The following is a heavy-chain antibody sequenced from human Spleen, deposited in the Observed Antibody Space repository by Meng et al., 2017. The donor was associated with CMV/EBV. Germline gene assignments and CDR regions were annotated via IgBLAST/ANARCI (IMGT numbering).Heavy chain of an antibody. Sequence: GESLKISCKGSGDIFSDNWIAWVRQMPGKGLDWMGIIYPGDSDTRYSPSFQGQVTISADKSISTAYLQWSSLKASDTAMYYCARDVRFLGRSYGMDVWGQGTTVTVSS. CDR3: ARDVRFLGRSYGMDV. D-gene: IGHD3-3*01. CDR2: IYPGDSDT. J-gene: IGHJ6*02. V-gene: IGHV5-51*01. CDR1: GDIFSDNW.